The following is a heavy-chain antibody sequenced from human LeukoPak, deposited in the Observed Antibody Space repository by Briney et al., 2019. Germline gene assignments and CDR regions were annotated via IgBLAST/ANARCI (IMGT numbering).Heavy chain of an antibody. D-gene: IGHD1-1*01. CDR3: ARIGSASTNWFDP. CDR1: GFTFSSHW. V-gene: IGHV3-7*03. CDR2: IKSDGSTK. J-gene: IGHJ5*02. Sequence: GGSLRLSYAASGFTFSSHWMSWVRQAPGKGLEWVANIKSDGSTKYYVDSVKGRFTISRDNAESSLYLQMNSLRAEDTAVYYCARIGSASTNWFDPWGQGTLVTVSS.